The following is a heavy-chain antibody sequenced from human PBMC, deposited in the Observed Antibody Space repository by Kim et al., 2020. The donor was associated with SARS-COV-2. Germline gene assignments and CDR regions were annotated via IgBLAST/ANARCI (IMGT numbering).Heavy chain of an antibody. Sequence: YNPSLKGRVTISVDTSKNQFSLKLSSVTTADTAVYYCARQLKTIAAAVVDWGQGTLVTVSS. J-gene: IGHJ4*02. V-gene: IGHV4-39*01. D-gene: IGHD6-13*01. CDR3: ARQLKTIAAAVVD.